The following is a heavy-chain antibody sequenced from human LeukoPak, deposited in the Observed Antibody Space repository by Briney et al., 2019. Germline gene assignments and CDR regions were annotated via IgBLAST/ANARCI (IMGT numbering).Heavy chain of an antibody. CDR1: GGTFSSYT. Sequence: SVKLSCKASGGTFSSYTISWVRQAPGQGLEWMGRIIHILGIANYAQKFQGRVTITADKSTSTAYMELSSLRSEDTAVYYCARDQRGYGDYDFDYWGQGTLVTVSS. D-gene: IGHD4-17*01. V-gene: IGHV1-69*04. J-gene: IGHJ4*02. CDR2: IIHILGIA. CDR3: ARDQRGYGDYDFDY.